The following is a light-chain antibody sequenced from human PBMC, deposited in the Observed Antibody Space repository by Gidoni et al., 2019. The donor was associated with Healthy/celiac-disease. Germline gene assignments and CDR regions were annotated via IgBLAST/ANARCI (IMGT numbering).Light chain of an antibody. CDR1: SSNFGSNY. CDR2: RNN. Sequence: QSVLTQPPSAPGTPAQRVTIACSGSSSNFGSNYVYWYQQLPGTAPKLHIYRNNQRPSGVPDRFSGSKSGTSASLAISGLRSEDEADYYCAAWDDSLSGWVFGGGTKLTVL. V-gene: IGLV1-47*01. J-gene: IGLJ3*02. CDR3: AAWDDSLSGWV.